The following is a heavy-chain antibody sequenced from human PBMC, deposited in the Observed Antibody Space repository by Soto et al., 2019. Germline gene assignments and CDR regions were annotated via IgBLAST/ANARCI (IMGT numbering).Heavy chain of an antibody. D-gene: IGHD4-17*01. J-gene: IGHJ4*02. V-gene: IGHV3-21*01. CDR2: ISSSSSYI. CDR1: GFTFSSYS. Sequence: VQLVESGGGLVKPGGSLRLSSATSGFTFSSYSMNWDRQAPGKGLEWVSSISSSSSYIYYADSVKGRFTISRDNAKNSLYLQMNSLRAEDTAMYYCARHESDYGDYAWDYWGQGTLVTVSS. CDR3: ARHESDYGDYAWDY.